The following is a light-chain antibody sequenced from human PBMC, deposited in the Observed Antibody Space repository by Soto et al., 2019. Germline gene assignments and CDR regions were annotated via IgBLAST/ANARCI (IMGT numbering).Light chain of an antibody. CDR3: QQYGASPPYT. V-gene: IGKV3-20*01. J-gene: IGKJ2*01. CDR1: RSFASSY. CDR2: AAS. Sequence: EIVLTQSPGTLSLSPGERATLSCRASRSFASSYLAWYQHKPGQAPRLLIYAASIRATGVPDRFSGSGSGADFTLTISRLEPEDSAVYYCQQYGASPPYTFGQWTKVEIK.